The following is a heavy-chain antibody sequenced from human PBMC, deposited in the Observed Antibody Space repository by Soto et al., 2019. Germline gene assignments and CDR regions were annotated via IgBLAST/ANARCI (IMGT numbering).Heavy chain of an antibody. Sequence: PGGSLRLSCAASGFTFSSYGMHWVRQAPGKGLEWVAFIWYDGSNKYYADSVKGRFTISRDNSKNTLYLQMNSLRAEDTAVYYCTLAEAIGPIDYWGQGTLGTVSS. CDR3: TLAEAIGPIDY. J-gene: IGHJ4*02. V-gene: IGHV3-30*02. CDR2: IWYDGSNK. D-gene: IGHD3-16*01. CDR1: GFTFSSYG.